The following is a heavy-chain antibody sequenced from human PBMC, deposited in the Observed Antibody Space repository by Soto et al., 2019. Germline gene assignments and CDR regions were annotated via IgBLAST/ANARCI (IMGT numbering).Heavy chain of an antibody. CDR2: IYHSGST. J-gene: IGHJ5*02. CDR3: ARRPRITMIVVVSPGWFDP. V-gene: IGHV4-34*01. CDR1: GGSFSGYY. Sequence: PSETLSLTCAVYGGSFSGYYWSWIRQPPRKGLEWIGEIYHSGSTNYNPSLKSRVTISVDTSKNQFSLKLSSVTAADTAVYYCARRPRITMIVVVSPGWFDPWGQGTLVTVSS. D-gene: IGHD3-22*01.